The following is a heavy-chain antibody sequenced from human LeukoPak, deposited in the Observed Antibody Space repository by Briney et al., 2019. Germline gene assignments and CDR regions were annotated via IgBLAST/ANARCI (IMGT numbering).Heavy chain of an antibody. Sequence: GSLRLSCAASGFTFSSYAMSWTRQPAGKGLEWIGRIYTSGSTNYNPSLKSRVTMSVDTSKNQFSLKLSSVTAADTAVYYCAREYQPYLDAFDIWGQGTMVTVSS. CDR3: AREYQPYLDAFDI. CDR1: GFTFSSYA. D-gene: IGHD2-2*01. V-gene: IGHV4-4*07. CDR2: IYTSGST. J-gene: IGHJ3*02.